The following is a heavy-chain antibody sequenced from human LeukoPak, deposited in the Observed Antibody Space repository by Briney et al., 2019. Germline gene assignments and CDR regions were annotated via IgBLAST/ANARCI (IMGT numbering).Heavy chain of an antibody. CDR2: INPSGGST. CDR1: GYTFTSYY. J-gene: IGHJ6*03. V-gene: IGHV1-46*01. CDR3: ASPDQRPDHYYYMDV. Sequence: ASVKVPCKASGYTFTSYYMHWVRQAPGQGLEWMGIINPSGGSTSYAQKFQGRITMTRDMSTSTAYMELSSLRSEDTTVYYCASPDQRPDHYYYMDVWGKGTTVTVSS. D-gene: IGHD1-14*01.